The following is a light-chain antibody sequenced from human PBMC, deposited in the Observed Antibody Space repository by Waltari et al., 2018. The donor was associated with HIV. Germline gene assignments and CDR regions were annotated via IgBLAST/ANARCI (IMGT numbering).Light chain of an antibody. V-gene: IGLV1-40*01. CDR1: RSTNFGTTDD. CDR3: QSFDRLSAVPI. CDR2: PNN. J-gene: IGLJ2*01. Sequence: QSPLTQPPSVSGAPGQRVTISCTGHRSTNFGTTDDVHCDQHLPGPSPSHIISPNNNRASGFPDGSSAPKSGTSASLAITGLQAEDEADYYRQSFDRLSAVPIFGGGTRLTVL.